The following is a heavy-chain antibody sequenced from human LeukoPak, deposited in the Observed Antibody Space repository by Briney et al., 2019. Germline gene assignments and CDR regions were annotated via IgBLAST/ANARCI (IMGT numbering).Heavy chain of an antibody. J-gene: IGHJ2*01. D-gene: IGHD5-18*01. CDR1: GGSISSYY. Sequence: PSETLSLTCTVSGGSISSYYWSWIRQPAGKGLERIGRIYTSGSTNYNPSLKSRVTMSVDTSKNQFSLKLSSVTAADTAVYYCARSGYSYDSAVYWNFDLWGRGTLVTVSS. CDR3: ARSGYSYDSAVYWNFDL. V-gene: IGHV4-4*07. CDR2: IYTSGST.